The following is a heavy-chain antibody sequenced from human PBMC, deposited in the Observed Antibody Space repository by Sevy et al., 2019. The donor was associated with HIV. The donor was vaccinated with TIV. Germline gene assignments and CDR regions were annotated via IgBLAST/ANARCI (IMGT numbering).Heavy chain of an antibody. V-gene: IGHV1-18*01. CDR3: ARDCSGGSCYSEHWFDP. D-gene: IGHD2-15*01. J-gene: IGHJ5*02. CDR2: ISAYNGNT. Sequence: ASMKVSCKASGYTFTSYGISWERQAPGQGLEWMGWISAYNGNTNYAQKLQGRVTMTTDTSTSTAYMELRSLRSDDTAVYYCARDCSGGSCYSEHWFDPWGQGTLVTVSS. CDR1: GYTFTSYG.